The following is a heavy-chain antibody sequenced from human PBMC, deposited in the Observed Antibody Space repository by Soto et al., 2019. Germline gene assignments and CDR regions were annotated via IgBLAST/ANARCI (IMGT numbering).Heavy chain of an antibody. CDR3: ARFVRFLEWLPDNWFDP. CDR2: INAGNGNT. D-gene: IGHD3-3*01. CDR1: GYTFTSYA. V-gene: IGHV1-3*01. J-gene: IGHJ5*02. Sequence: ASVKVSCKASGYTFTSYAMHWVRQAPGQRLEWMGWINAGNGNTKYSQKFQGRVTITRDTSASTAYMELSSLRSEDTAVYYCARFVRFLEWLPDNWFDPWGQGTLVTVSS.